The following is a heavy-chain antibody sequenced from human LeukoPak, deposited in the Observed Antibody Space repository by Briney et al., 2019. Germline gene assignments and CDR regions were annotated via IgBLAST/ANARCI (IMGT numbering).Heavy chain of an antibody. J-gene: IGHJ3*02. CDR1: GYTFTSYY. Sequence: ASVKVSCKASGYTFTSYYMHWVRQAPGQGLEWMGIINPSGGSTSYAQKFQGRVIMTRDMSTSTVYMELSSLRSEDTAVYYCARDASSYCSSTSCLDAFDIWGQGTMVTVSS. D-gene: IGHD2-2*01. V-gene: IGHV1-46*01. CDR3: ARDASSYCSSTSCLDAFDI. CDR2: INPSGGST.